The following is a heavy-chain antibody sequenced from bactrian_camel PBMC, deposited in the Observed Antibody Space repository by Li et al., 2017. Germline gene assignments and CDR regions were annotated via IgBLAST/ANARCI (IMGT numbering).Heavy chain of an antibody. Sequence: HVQLVESGGGSVQAGGSLRLSCVASGPTDNVKCMAWFRQTPEKGRQKVASMAAGSGRTWVTNFALGRFTISQDNAKTTLFLQMDSLKPEDTAMYYCAAKNEGSCADVTLRTYTHWGRGTQVTVS. CDR3: AAKNEGSCADVTLRTYTH. D-gene: IGHD5*01. CDR1: GPTDNVKC. V-gene: IGHV3S54*01. CDR2: MAAGSGRT. J-gene: IGHJ4*01.